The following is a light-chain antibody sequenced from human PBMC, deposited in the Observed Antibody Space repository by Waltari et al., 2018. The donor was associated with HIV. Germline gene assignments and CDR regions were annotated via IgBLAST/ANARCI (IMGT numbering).Light chain of an antibody. CDR3: SSYTTFNTVI. Sequence: QSALPQPASVSGSPGQSITISCAVTGAAIGAYNYVAWSPKLPDRVPKLIIYDVTSRPSGISDRFSASKSGNAASLTISGLQADDEGEYYCSSYTTFNTVIFGGGTKLTV. CDR2: DVT. V-gene: IGLV2-14*03. CDR1: GAAIGAYNY. J-gene: IGLJ2*01.